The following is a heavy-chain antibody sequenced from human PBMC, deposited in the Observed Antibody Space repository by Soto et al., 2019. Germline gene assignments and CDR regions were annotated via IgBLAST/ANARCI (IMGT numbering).Heavy chain of an antibody. J-gene: IGHJ4*02. Sequence: PSETLSLTCTVSGDSISSSNYFWGWIRQPPGKGLEWIGTILYSGGTYYNPSLKSRVTISVDTSTNQFSLKLTSVTAADTALYYCARRYGWLYFVYWGQGSLVTVSS. CDR3: ARRYGWLYFVY. D-gene: IGHD6-19*01. CDR2: ILYSGGT. V-gene: IGHV4-39*01. CDR1: GDSISSSNYF.